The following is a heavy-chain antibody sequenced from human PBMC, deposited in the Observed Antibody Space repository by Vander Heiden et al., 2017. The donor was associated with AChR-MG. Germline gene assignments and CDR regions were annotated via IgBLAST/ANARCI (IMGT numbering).Heavy chain of an antibody. Sequence: DVQLVESGGGLVQPGGPLRLYCAGSGLPFSSYDMHWVRQATGKGLEWVSAIGTAGDTYYPGSVKGRFTISRENAKNSLYLQMNSLRAGDTAVYYCARGTTPGPLFYWYFDLWGRGTLVTVSS. CDR3: ARGTTPGPLFYWYFDL. V-gene: IGHV3-13*01. CDR1: GLPFSSYD. CDR2: IGTAGDT. D-gene: IGHD4-17*01. J-gene: IGHJ2*01.